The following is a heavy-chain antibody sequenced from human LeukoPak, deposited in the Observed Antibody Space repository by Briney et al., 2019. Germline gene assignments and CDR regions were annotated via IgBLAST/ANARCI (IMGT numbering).Heavy chain of an antibody. CDR1: GFNFRDYS. CDR3: ARDSGYYLDY. CDR2: ISASSRYI. Sequence: PGGSLRLSCAASGFNFRDYSMNWVRQAPGRGLEWVSSISASSRYIFYADSVKGRFTISRDNSNNSLYLQMNSLRAEDTAVYYCARDSGYYLDYWGQGTLVTVSS. V-gene: IGHV3-21*01. D-gene: IGHD3-22*01. J-gene: IGHJ4*02.